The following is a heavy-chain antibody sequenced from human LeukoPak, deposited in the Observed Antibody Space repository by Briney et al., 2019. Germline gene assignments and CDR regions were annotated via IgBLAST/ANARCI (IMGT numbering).Heavy chain of an antibody. CDR3: ARNGVADNWFDP. J-gene: IGHJ5*02. CDR1: GYTFTSYD. V-gene: IGHV1-8*01. D-gene: IGHD3-3*01. CDR2: MNPNSGNT. Sequence: ASVKVSCKASGYTFTSYDINWVRQATGQGLEWMGWMNPNSGNTGYAQKFQGRVTMTRDTSISTAYMELSRLRSDDTAVYYCARNGVADNWFDPWGQGTLVTVSS.